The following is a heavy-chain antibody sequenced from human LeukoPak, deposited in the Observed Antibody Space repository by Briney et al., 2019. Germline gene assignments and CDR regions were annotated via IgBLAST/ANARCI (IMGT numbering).Heavy chain of an antibody. V-gene: IGHV1-2*02. CDR2: INPDSGGT. Sequence: GASVKVSCKASGYTFTVYYLHWVRQAPGQGLEWMGWINPDSGGTDSAQRLQGRVTLTRDTSITTAYMELSRLISDDTAVYYCAVLERGISPRGDFDYWGQGTLVTVSS. J-gene: IGHJ4*02. CDR3: AVLERGISPRGDFDY. CDR1: GYTFTVYY. D-gene: IGHD3-3*02.